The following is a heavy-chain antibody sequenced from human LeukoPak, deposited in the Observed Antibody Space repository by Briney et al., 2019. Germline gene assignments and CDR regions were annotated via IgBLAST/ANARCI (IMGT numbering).Heavy chain of an antibody. V-gene: IGHV3-48*04. D-gene: IGHD3-22*01. J-gene: IGHJ6*02. Sequence: GGSLRLSCAASGFTFSSYSMNWVRQAPGKGLEWVSYISSSSSTIYYADSVKGRFTISRDNAKNSLYLQMNSLRAGDTALYYCAKDIGSFDDSSGYYYYYYGMDVWGQGTTVTVSS. CDR2: ISSSSSTI. CDR1: GFTFSSYS. CDR3: AKDIGSFDDSSGYYYYYYGMDV.